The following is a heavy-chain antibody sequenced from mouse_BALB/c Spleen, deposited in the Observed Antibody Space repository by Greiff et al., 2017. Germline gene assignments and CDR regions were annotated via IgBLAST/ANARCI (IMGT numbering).Heavy chain of an antibody. V-gene: IGHV5-6-5*01. J-gene: IGHJ1*01. D-gene: IGHD2-2*01. CDR3: ARGRVYGYYWYFDV. Sequence: EVQLQQSGGGLVKPGGSLKLSCAASGFTFSSYAMSWVRQTPEKRLEWVASISSGGSTYYPDSVKGRFTISRDNARNILYLQMSSLRSEDTAMYYCARGRVYGYYWYFDVWGAGTTVTVSS. CDR2: ISSGGST. CDR1: GFTFSSYA.